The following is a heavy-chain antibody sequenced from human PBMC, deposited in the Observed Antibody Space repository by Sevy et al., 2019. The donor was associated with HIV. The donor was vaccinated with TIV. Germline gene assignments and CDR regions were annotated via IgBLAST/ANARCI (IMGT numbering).Heavy chain of an antibody. CDR2: IYPGDSDT. D-gene: IGHD2-15*01. Sequence: GESLKISCKGSGYSFTNYWIGWVRQMPGKGLELMGIIYPGDSDTRYIPSFQGQVTISADKSISTAYLQWRSLRASDTAMYYCARFGSYRLAYYGMDVWGLGTTVTVSS. V-gene: IGHV5-51*01. CDR1: GYSFTNYW. CDR3: ARFGSYRLAYYGMDV. J-gene: IGHJ6*02.